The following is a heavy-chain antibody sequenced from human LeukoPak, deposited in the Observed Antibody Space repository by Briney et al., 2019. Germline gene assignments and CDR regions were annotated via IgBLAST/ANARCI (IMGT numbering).Heavy chain of an antibody. Sequence: PSETLSLTCIVSGVSIRSYYWSWIRQPPGKGLEWIGYIYYSGYTTYSPSLRSRVTISVDTSKNQFSLKLSSVTAADTAVYYCARETSQKGAHYMDVWGKGTTITISS. J-gene: IGHJ6*03. CDR2: IYYSGYT. CDR3: ARETSQKGAHYMDV. D-gene: IGHD3-16*01. V-gene: IGHV4-59*01. CDR1: GVSIRSYY.